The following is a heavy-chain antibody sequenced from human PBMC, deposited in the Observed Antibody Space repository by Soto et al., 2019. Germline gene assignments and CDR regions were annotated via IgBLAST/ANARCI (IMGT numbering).Heavy chain of an antibody. V-gene: IGHV3-30*03. CDR2: ISRDGTNK. CDR3: ARSRSGAVADSFDF. D-gene: IGHD3-10*01. J-gene: IGHJ4*02. CDR1: GFTFSDYY. Sequence: GGSLRLSCAASGFTFSDYYMTWIRQAPGKGLEWVAVISRDGTNKYYVDSVKGRFTISRDNSKDTVYLQMNSLRDEDSAMFYCARSRSGAVADSFDFWGQGTLVTVSS.